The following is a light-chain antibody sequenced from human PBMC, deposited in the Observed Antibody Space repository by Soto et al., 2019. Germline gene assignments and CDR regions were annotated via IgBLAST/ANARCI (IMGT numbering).Light chain of an antibody. CDR1: QGISNY. CDR3: QKYSSAPH. Sequence: DIQMTQSPSSLSASVGDRVTITCRASQGISNYLAWYQQKPGKVPKLLIYAAFVSLSGVPSRFSGSGSGTDFTLTISSLQPEDVATYYCQKYSSAPHFGPGTKVDIK. J-gene: IGKJ3*01. V-gene: IGKV1-27*01. CDR2: AAF.